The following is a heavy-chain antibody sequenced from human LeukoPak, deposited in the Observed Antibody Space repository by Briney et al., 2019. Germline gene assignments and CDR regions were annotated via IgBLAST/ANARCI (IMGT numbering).Heavy chain of an antibody. V-gene: IGHV4-34*01. CDR3: PRGPAVTDYYGLDV. CDR2: INHSGST. CDR1: GGSFSGYY. J-gene: IGHJ6*02. D-gene: IGHD4-17*01. Sequence: SETLSLTCAVYGGSFSGYYWSWIRQPPVRGLEWIGEINHSGSTNYNPSLKSRVTISVDTSKNQFSLKLSSVTAADTAVYYCPRGPAVTDYYGLDVWGQGTTVTVSS.